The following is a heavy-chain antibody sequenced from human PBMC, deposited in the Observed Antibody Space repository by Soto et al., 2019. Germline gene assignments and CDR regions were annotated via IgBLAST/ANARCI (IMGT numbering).Heavy chain of an antibody. CDR2: IIPILGIA. D-gene: IGHD2-15*01. Sequence: GASVKVSCKASGGTFSSYTISWVRQAPGQGLEWMGRIIPILGIANYAQKFQGRVTITADKSTSTAYMELSSLRSEDTAVYYCAREGGNHHYYYYYGMDVWGQGTTVTVSS. J-gene: IGHJ6*02. CDR1: GGTFSSYT. V-gene: IGHV1-69*04. CDR3: AREGGNHHYYYYYGMDV.